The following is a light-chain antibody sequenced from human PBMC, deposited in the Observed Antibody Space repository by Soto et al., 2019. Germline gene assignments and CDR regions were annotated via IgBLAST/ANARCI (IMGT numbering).Light chain of an antibody. Sequence: EIVLTQSPGTLSLSPGERATLSCRASQNINSNLAWYQQKPGQAPRLLIYGASSRATGIPDRFSGSGSGTDFTLTISRLEPEDFAVYYCQQYGSSSSWTFGQGTKVDIK. J-gene: IGKJ1*01. V-gene: IGKV3-20*01. CDR2: GAS. CDR1: QNINSN. CDR3: QQYGSSSSWT.